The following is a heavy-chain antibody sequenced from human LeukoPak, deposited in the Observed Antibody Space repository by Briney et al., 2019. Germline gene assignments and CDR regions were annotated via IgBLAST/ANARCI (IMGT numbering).Heavy chain of an antibody. CDR1: GGSISSYY. D-gene: IGHD7-27*01. Sequence: SETLSLTCTVSGGSISSYYWSWIRQPPGKGLEWIGYIYYSGSTNYNPSLKSRVTISVDTSKNQFSLKLSSVTAADTAVHYCARHLGYWGQGTLVTVSS. CDR3: ARHLGY. V-gene: IGHV4-59*08. CDR2: IYYSGST. J-gene: IGHJ4*02.